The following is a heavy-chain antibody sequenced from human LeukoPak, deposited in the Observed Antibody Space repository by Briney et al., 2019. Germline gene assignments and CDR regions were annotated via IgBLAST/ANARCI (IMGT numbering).Heavy chain of an antibody. CDR1: GFTVSSNY. CDR2: IYSGGST. J-gene: IGHJ4*02. CDR3: ARADSSGRSYYFDY. Sequence: PGGSLRLSCAASGFTVSSNYMSWVRQAPGKGLEWVSVIYSGGSTYYADSVKGRFTISRHNSKNTLYLQMSSLRAEDTAVYYCARADSSGRSYYFDYWGQGTLVTVSS. D-gene: IGHD6-19*01. V-gene: IGHV3-53*04.